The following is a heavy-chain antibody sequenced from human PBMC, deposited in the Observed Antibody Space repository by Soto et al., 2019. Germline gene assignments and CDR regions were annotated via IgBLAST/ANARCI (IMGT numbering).Heavy chain of an antibody. J-gene: IGHJ4*02. D-gene: IGHD3-16*01. CDR1: GDRFSVNSAA. Sequence: SQTLSLTLAISGDRFSVNSAALNWIRQSPSRGLEWLGRTYYRSKLYNGYEVSVKSRITVTPDTSKNQFSLNLNSVTPEDTDVYYCETEFPYYESSDSYFDYCGQGALVTVSS. CDR2: TYYRSKLYN. V-gene: IGHV6-1*01. CDR3: ETEFPYYESSDSYFDY.